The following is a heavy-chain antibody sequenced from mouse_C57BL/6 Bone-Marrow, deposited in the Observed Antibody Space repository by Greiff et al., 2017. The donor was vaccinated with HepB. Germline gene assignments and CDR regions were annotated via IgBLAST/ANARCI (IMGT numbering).Heavy chain of an antibody. CDR3: ARGSYGSSSPYYFDY. CDR2: IYPGDGDT. J-gene: IGHJ2*01. CDR1: GYAFSSSW. V-gene: IGHV1-82*01. Sequence: QVQLQQSGPELVKPGASVKISCKASGYAFSSSWMNWVKQRPGKGLEWIGRIYPGDGDTNYNGKFKGKATLTADKSSSTAYMQLSSLTSEDSAVYFCARGSYGSSSPYYFDYWGQGTTLTVSS. D-gene: IGHD1-1*01.